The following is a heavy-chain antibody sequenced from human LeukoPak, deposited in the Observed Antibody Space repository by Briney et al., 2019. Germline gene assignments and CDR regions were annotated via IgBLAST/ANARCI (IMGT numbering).Heavy chain of an antibody. CDR3: ARDSRRITIFGVVIRTTTPDAFDI. Sequence: ASVKVSCTASGYTFTGYYMHWVRQAPGQGLEWMGWINPNSGGTNYAQKFQGWVTMTRDTSISTAYMELSRLRSDDTAVYYCARDSRRITIFGVVIRTTTPDAFDIWGQGTMVTVS. D-gene: IGHD3-3*01. V-gene: IGHV1-2*04. J-gene: IGHJ3*02. CDR2: INPNSGGT. CDR1: GYTFTGYY.